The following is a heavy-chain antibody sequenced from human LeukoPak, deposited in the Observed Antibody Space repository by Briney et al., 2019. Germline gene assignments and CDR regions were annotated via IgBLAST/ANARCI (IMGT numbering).Heavy chain of an antibody. J-gene: IGHJ4*02. CDR1: GFTFSSYA. Sequence: PGGSLRFSCAASGFTFSSYAMHWVRQAPGKGLEWVAVISYDGSNKYYADSGKGRFTISRDNSKNTLYLQMKSLRAEDTAVYYCAREAGDPDYWGQGTLVTVSS. V-gene: IGHV3-30*01. CDR2: ISYDGSNK. CDR3: AREAGDPDY. D-gene: IGHD7-27*01.